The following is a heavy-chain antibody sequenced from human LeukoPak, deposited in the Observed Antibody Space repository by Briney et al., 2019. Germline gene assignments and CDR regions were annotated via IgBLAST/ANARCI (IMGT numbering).Heavy chain of an antibody. V-gene: IGHV3-23*01. CDR3: AKAHYGSGSYTSNGNSGAIDAFDI. J-gene: IGHJ3*02. D-gene: IGHD3-10*01. Sequence: PGGSLRLSCAASGFTFSSYAMSWVRQAPGKGLEWVSAISGSGGSTYYADSVKGRFTISRDNSKNTLYLQMNSLRAEDTAVYYCAKAHYGSGSYTSNGNSGAIDAFDIWGQGTMVTVSS. CDR2: ISGSGGST. CDR1: GFTFSSYA.